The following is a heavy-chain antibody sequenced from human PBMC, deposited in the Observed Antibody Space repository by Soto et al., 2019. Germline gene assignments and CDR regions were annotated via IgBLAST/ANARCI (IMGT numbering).Heavy chain of an antibody. Sequence: GVSVELSREGPGHLFNIHWTGWVRQTPGKGLEWLGLIFNGGYEKKYSASLQGHGACSVDISINTVYLQSTSLKTTDTGIYFCARGHFDSGHAYDHWGPGT. CDR3: ARGHFDSGHAYDH. CDR2: IFNGGYEK. J-gene: IGHJ4*02. D-gene: IGHD3-10*01. CDR1: GHLFNIHW. V-gene: IGHV5-51*01.